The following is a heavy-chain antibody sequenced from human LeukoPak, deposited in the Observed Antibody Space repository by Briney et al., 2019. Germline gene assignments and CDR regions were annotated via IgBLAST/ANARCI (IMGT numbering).Heavy chain of an antibody. CDR1: GFTFSSYA. V-gene: IGHV3-23*01. CDR2: ISGSGGST. Sequence: PGGSLRLTCAASGFTFSSYAMSWVRQAPGKGLEWVSAISGSGGSTYYADSVKGRFTISRDNSKNTLYLQMNSLRAEDTAVYYCAGRSYDSSSGAFDIWGQGTMVTVSS. J-gene: IGHJ3*02. CDR3: AGRSYDSSSGAFDI. D-gene: IGHD3-22*01.